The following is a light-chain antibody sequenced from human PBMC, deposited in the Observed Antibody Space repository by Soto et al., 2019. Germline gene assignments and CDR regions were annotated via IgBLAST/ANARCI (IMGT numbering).Light chain of an antibody. CDR2: GAS. CDR1: QSVSSD. V-gene: IGKV3-15*01. CDR3: RQHHNCSWT. J-gene: IGKJ1*01. Sequence: EVVMSQSRPTLSGPSGEGATLSCRARQSVSSDLAWYHQKPGQAPRLLIYGASTRATGIPARFGGSGAGTEFTPPIISLQYPDFVVYYCRQHHNCSWTFGQGTKVDIK.